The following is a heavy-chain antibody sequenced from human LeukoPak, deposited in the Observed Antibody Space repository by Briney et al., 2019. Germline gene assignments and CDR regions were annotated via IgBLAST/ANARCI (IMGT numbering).Heavy chain of an antibody. D-gene: IGHD3-3*01. CDR2: VKSDGTAT. Sequence: PGGSLRLSCAASGFTFSSHLMHWVRHAQGTGLVWVSSVKSDGTATNYADSVKGRFTISRDNTKNTLYLQMNSLRAEDTALYYCARNQGYDFWSAADYWGQGTLVTVSS. J-gene: IGHJ4*02. V-gene: IGHV3-74*01. CDR3: ARNQGYDFWSAADY. CDR1: GFTFSSHL.